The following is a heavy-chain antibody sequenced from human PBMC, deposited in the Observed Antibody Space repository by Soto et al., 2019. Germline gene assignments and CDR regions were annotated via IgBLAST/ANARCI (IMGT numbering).Heavy chain of an antibody. V-gene: IGHV1-2*02. Sequence: ASVKVSCKASGYTFTGHYIHWVRHAPEQGPEWMGEIGPESGATRYAQKFQGRVTMTRDMSITTVYMELNNLGPDDTAVYYCGRGRSGQIVVFYWGQGTPVTVSS. CDR3: GRGRSGQIVVFY. CDR2: IGPESGAT. J-gene: IGHJ4*02. D-gene: IGHD5-12*01. CDR1: GYTFTGHY.